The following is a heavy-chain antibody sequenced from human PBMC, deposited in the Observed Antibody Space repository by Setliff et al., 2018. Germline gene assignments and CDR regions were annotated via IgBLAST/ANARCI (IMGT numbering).Heavy chain of an antibody. Sequence: PGGSLRLSCVASGFTFNNFAFNWVRQAPGKGLEWVSSISSRSTYIYYADSVKGRFTISRDNANNSLYLQMNDLRAEDTSVYYCGRDPNGDYVGAFDPWGQGSLVTVSS. J-gene: IGHJ5*02. CDR3: GRDPNGDYVGAFDP. D-gene: IGHD4-17*01. CDR1: GFTFNNFA. V-gene: IGHV3-21*06. CDR2: ISSRSTYI.